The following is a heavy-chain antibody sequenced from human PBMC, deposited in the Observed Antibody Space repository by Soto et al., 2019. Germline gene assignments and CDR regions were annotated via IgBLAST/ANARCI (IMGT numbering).Heavy chain of an antibody. CDR2: ISWNSGSI. CDR1: GFTFDDYA. V-gene: IGHV3-9*01. CDR3: AKWGGPGTVVVPAAIRRDYYYYGMDV. J-gene: IGHJ6*02. D-gene: IGHD2-2*02. Sequence: PGGSLRLSCAASGFTFDDYAMHWVRQAPGKGLEWVSGISWNSGSIGYADSVKGRFTISRDNAKNSLYLQMNSLRAEDTALYYCAKWGGPGTVVVPAAIRRDYYYYGMDVWGQGTTVTVSS.